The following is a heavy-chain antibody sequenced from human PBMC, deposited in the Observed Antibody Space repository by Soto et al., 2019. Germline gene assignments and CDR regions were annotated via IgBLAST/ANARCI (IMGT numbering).Heavy chain of an antibody. Sequence: PSETLSLTCTVSGGSISSISYYWGWIRQPPGKGLEWIGSIYYSGSTYYNPSLKSRVTISADKSISTAYLQWSSLKASDTAMYYCARPYYVPDSGYDYALGAFDYWGQGTLVTVSS. CDR3: ARPYYVPDSGYDYALGAFDY. D-gene: IGHD5-12*01. V-gene: IGHV4-39*07. J-gene: IGHJ4*02. CDR2: IYYSGST. CDR1: GGSISSISYY.